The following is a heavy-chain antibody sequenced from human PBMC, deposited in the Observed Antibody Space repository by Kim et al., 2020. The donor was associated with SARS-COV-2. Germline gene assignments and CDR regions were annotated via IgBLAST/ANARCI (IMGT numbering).Heavy chain of an antibody. CDR3: ASAGEHYYGSGSYFLVTAVGMEMGY. CDR1: GFTFSSYG. J-gene: IGHJ4*02. Sequence: GGSLRLSCAASGFTFSSYGMHWVRQAPGKGLEWVAVIWYDGSNKYYADSVKGRFTISRDNSKNTLYLQMNSLRAEDTAVYYCASAGEHYYGSGSYFLVTAVGMEMGYWGEGTLGTVS. V-gene: IGHV3-33*01. CDR2: IWYDGSNK. D-gene: IGHD3-10*01.